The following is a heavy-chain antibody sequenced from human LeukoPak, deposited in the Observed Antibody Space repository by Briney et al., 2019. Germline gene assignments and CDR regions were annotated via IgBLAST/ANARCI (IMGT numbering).Heavy chain of an antibody. J-gene: IGHJ4*02. D-gene: IGHD2-2*01. CDR3: ARWGRGVVVPAANYMYYFDY. CDR1: GGTFSSYA. CDR2: IIPIFGTA. V-gene: IGHV1-69*13. Sequence: SVTVSCKASGGTFSSYAISWVRQAPGQGLEWMGGIIPIFGTANYAQKFQGRVTITADESTSTAYMELSSLRSEDTAVYYCARWGRGVVVPAANYMYYFDYWGQGTLVTVSS.